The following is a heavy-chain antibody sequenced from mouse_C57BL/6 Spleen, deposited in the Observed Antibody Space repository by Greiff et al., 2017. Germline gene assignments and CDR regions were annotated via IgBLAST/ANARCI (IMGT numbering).Heavy chain of an antibody. V-gene: IGHV1-26*01. CDR2: INPNNGGT. CDR3: ARRDPTGPLDY. D-gene: IGHD4-1*01. J-gene: IGHJ2*01. Sequence: EVKLQQSGPELVKPGASVKISCKASGYTFTDYYMNWVKQSHGKSLEWIGDINPNNGGTSYNQKFKGKATLTVDKSSSTAYMELRSLTSEDSAVYYCARRDPTGPLDYWGQGTTLTVSS. CDR1: GYTFTDYY.